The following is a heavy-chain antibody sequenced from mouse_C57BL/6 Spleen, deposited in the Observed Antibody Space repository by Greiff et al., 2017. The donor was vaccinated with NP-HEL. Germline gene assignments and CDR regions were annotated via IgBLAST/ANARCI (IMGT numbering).Heavy chain of an antibody. CDR2: IDPSDSYT. D-gene: IGHD2-5*01. CDR3: ARSGYSNYVNY. V-gene: IGHV1-59*01. Sequence: QVQLKQPGAELVRPGTSVKLSCKASGYTFTSYWMHWVKQRPGQGLEWIGVIDPSDSYTNYNQKFKGKATLTVDTSSSTAYMQLSSLTSEDSAVYYCARSGYSNYVNYWGQGTTLTVSS. CDR1: GYTFTSYW. J-gene: IGHJ2*01.